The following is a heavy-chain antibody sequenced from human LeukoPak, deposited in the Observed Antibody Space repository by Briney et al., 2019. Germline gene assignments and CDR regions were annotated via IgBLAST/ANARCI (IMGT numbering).Heavy chain of an antibody. CDR2: FDPEDGET. J-gene: IGHJ4*02. V-gene: IGHV1-24*01. D-gene: IGHD4-17*01. CDR3: ATVNSFEHTRIYYGDYVGLGY. CDR1: GYTFTGYY. Sequence: GASVKVSCKASGYTFTGYYMHWVRQAPGQGLEWMGGFDPEDGETIYAQKFQGRVTMTEDTSTDTAYMELSSLRSEDTAVYYCATVNSFEHTRIYYGDYVGLGYWGQGTLVTVSS.